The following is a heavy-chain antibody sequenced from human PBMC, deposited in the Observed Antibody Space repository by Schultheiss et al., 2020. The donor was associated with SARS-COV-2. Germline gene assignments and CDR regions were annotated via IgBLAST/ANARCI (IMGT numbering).Heavy chain of an antibody. V-gene: IGHV1-69*02. J-gene: IGHJ6*02. Sequence: SVKVSCKASGGTFSSYTISWVRQAPGQGLEWMGRIIPILGIANYAQKFQGRVTITADESTSTAYMELSSLRSEDTAVYYCASPTDVKKVGATTRYYYYYGMDVWGQGTTVTVSS. CDR2: IIPILGIA. D-gene: IGHD1-26*01. CDR3: ASPTDVKKVGATTRYYYYYGMDV. CDR1: GGTFSSYT.